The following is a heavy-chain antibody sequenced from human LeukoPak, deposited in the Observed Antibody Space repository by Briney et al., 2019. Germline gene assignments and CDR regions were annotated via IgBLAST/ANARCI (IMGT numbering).Heavy chain of an antibody. D-gene: IGHD3-22*01. CDR3: ARVGYDGTGYYSLGNY. V-gene: IGHV3-21*01. CDR1: GFTFSTFA. Sequence: GGSLRLSCAASGFTFSTFAMIWVRQPPGKGLEWVSSISSSSSYIYYADSVKGRFTISRDNAKNSLYLQMNSLRAEDTAVYYCARVGYDGTGYYSLGNYWGQGTLVSVSS. J-gene: IGHJ4*02. CDR2: ISSSSSYI.